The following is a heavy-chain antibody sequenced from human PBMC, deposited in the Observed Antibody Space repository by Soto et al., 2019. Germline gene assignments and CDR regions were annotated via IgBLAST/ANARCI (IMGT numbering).Heavy chain of an antibody. CDR3: AKTETFNGYYNAFDY. V-gene: IGHV3-23*01. J-gene: IGHJ4*02. Sequence: EVQLSESGGGLVHPGGSLRLSCEASGFSFSGYAVTWVRQAPGQGLEWVSAISGGGGSTYYTDSVKGRFTISRDSSKKTVYLQMNSLRAEYTALYYCAKTETFNGYYNAFDYWGQGTRVTVSS. CDR1: GFSFSGYA. D-gene: IGHD3-9*01. CDR2: ISGGGGST.